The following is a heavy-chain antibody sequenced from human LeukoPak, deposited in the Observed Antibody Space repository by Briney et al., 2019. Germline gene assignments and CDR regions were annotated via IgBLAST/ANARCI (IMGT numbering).Heavy chain of an antibody. D-gene: IGHD3-22*01. J-gene: IGHJ4*02. CDR2: ISAYNGNT. CDR1: GYTFTSYG. CDR3: ARERRSRLYYYDSSGYLV. Sequence: WASVKVSCKASGYTFTSYGICWVRQAPGQGLEWMGWISAYNGNTNYAQKLQGRVTMTTDTSTSTAYMELRSLRSDDTAVYYCARERRSRLYYYDSSGYLVWGQGTLVTVSS. V-gene: IGHV1-18*01.